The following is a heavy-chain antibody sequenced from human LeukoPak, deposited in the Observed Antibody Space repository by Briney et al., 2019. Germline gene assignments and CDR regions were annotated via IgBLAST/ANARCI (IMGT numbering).Heavy chain of an antibody. J-gene: IGHJ6*03. CDR2: INPYNGDT. D-gene: IGHD3-22*01. CDR1: GYTFTGYY. V-gene: IGHV1-2*02. CDR3: ARGSYDSRGYYSDYHFYMEL. Sequence: ASVKVSCKASGYTFTGYYLHWVRQAPGQGLGWMGWINPYNGDTNYSPKFKGRVTLTRDTSTTTSYMGLSRLTSDDTAVYFCARGSYDSRGYYSDYHFYMELWGKGTTVTVSS.